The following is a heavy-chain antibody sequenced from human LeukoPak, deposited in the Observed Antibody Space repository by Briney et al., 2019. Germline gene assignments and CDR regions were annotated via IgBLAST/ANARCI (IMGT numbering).Heavy chain of an antibody. J-gene: IGHJ3*02. CDR1: GFSLSNARMG. V-gene: IGHV2-26*01. Sequence: SGPVLVKPTETLTLTCTVSGFSLSNARMGVSWIRQPPGKALEWLAHIFSNDEKSYSTSLKSRLTISKDTSKSQVILTMTNMDPVDTATYYCARTDYGDYGGAFDIWGQGTMVTVSS. CDR2: IFSNDEK. CDR3: ARTDYGDYGGAFDI. D-gene: IGHD4-17*01.